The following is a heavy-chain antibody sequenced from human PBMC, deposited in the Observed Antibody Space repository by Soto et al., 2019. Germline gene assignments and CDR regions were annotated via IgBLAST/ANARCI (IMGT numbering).Heavy chain of an antibody. J-gene: IGHJ1*01. CDR1: GFTFSDYY. V-gene: IGHV3-11*01. D-gene: IGHD4-17*01. Sequence: QVQLVESGGGLVKPGGSLRLSCAASGFTFSDYYMSWIRQAPGKRLEWVSYISSSGSAIYYADSVKGRFTISRDNDKNSLYLQMNRPRAEDTDEYYCVKTPAGTTGTTKYFQHWGQGTLVTVSS. CDR2: ISSSGSAI. CDR3: VKTPAGTTGTTKYFQH.